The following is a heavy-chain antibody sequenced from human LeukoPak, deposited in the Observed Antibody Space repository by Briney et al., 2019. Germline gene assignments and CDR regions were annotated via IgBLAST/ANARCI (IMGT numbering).Heavy chain of an antibody. CDR2: IKRDGSEK. CDR3: ARDRYSSGGLDV. CDR1: GFTFSNYW. Sequence: GGSLRLSCAASGFTFSNYWMSWVRQAPGKGLEWVANIKRDGSEKYYVDSVKGRFTISRDNAKNSLYLQMNSLRAEDTAVYYCARDRYSSGGLDVWGQGATVTVSS. D-gene: IGHD3-22*01. V-gene: IGHV3-7*04. J-gene: IGHJ6*02.